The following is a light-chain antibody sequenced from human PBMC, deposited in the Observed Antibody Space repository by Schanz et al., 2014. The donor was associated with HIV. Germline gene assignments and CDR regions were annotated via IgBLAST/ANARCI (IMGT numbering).Light chain of an antibody. CDR3: QQYGSPPWT. Sequence: EIVLTQSPGSLSLSPGGRATLSCGASQRLSSSYLAWYQQKRDQPPRLVIYATSTRAAGIPDRFSGSGAGTYFTLTISSVEPEDYAMYYCQQYGSPPWTFGQGTKVEIK. J-gene: IGKJ1*01. CDR1: QRLSSSY. CDR2: ATS. V-gene: IGKV3-20*01.